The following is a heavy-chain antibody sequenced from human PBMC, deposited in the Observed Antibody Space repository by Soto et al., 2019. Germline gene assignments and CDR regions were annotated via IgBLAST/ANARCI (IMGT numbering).Heavy chain of an antibody. D-gene: IGHD3-9*01. V-gene: IGHV4-59*08. CDR3: VRHRLNYDILTGYYGAPGYDY. J-gene: IGHJ4*02. CDR2: IYYSGST. Sequence: SETLSLTCTVSGVSISSYYWSWIRQPPGKGLEWIGYIYYSGSTNYNPSLKSRVTISVDTSKNQFSLKLSSVTAADTAVYYCVRHRLNYDILTGYYGAPGYDYWGQGTLVTVSS. CDR1: GVSISSYY.